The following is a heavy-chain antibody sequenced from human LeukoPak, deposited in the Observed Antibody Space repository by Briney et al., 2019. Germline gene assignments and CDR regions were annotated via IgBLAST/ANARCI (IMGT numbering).Heavy chain of an antibody. Sequence: GGSLRLSCAASGFTFSSYWMSWVRQAPGRGLEWVANIKQDGSEKYYVDSVKGRFTISRDNAKNSLYLQMNSLRAEDTAVYYCARDKAWQQLRSTPINWFDPWGQGTLVTVSS. CDR1: GFTFSSYW. CDR2: IKQDGSEK. J-gene: IGHJ5*02. CDR3: ARDKAWQQLRSTPINWFDP. V-gene: IGHV3-7*01. D-gene: IGHD6-13*01.